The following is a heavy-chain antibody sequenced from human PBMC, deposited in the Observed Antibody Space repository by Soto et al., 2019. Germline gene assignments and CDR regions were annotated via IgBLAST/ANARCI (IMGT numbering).Heavy chain of an antibody. D-gene: IGHD1-20*01. V-gene: IGHV1-2*04. CDR2: INPNSGGT. J-gene: IGHJ6*02. CDR3: ATAPMNVDKSDNHTYYYGMDV. Sequence: ASVKVSCKASGYTFTGYYIHWVRQAPGQGLEWMGWINPNSGGTNFAQKFQGWLTMTSDTSISTAYMELSRLRSDDTAVYYCATAPMNVDKSDNHTYYYGMDVWGQGTTVTVSS. CDR1: GYTFTGYY.